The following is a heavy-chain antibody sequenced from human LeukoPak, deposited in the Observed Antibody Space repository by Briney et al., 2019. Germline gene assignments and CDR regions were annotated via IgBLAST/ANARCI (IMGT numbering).Heavy chain of an antibody. Sequence: GGSLRLSCAASGFTFSSYSMNWVRQAPGKGLEWVSYISSSSSTIYYADSVKGRFTISRDNAKNSLYLQMNSLRAEDTAVYYCAKLGLRDDYVWGSPVGAPHWGQGTLVTVSS. CDR2: ISSSSSTI. V-gene: IGHV3-48*01. J-gene: IGHJ4*02. CDR3: AKLGLRDDYVWGSPVGAPH. CDR1: GFTFSSYS. D-gene: IGHD3-16*01.